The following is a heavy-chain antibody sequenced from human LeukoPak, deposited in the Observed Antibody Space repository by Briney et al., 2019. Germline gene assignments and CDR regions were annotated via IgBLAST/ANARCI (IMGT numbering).Heavy chain of an antibody. J-gene: IGHJ4*02. CDR1: GESISSSSDY. D-gene: IGHD3-3*01. V-gene: IGHV4-39*01. CDR2: IYYSGST. Sequence: PSETLSLTCTVSGESISSSSDYWGWVRQPPGKVLEWIGSIYYSGSTYYNPSLRSRVTISVDTSKNQFSLNLSSVTAADTAVYYCARRADFWSGYTFDYWGQGTLVTVSS. CDR3: ARRADFWSGYTFDY.